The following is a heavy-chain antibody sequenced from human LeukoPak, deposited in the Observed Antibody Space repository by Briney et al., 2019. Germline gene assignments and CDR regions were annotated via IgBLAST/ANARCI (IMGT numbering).Heavy chain of an antibody. CDR1: GYTFTSYD. CDR2: MNPNSGNT. J-gene: IGHJ5*02. D-gene: IGHD4-17*01. CDR3: ARTLTVTTHAGRRGWFDP. V-gene: IGHV1-8*03. Sequence: GASVKVSCKASGYTFTSYDINWVRQATGQGLEWMGWMNPNSGNTGYAQKFQGRVTITRNTSLSTAYMELSSLRSEDTAVYYCARTLTVTTHAGRRGWFDPWGQGTLVTVSS.